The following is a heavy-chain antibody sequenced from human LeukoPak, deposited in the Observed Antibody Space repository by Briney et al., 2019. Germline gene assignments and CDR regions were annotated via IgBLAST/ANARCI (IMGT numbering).Heavy chain of an antibody. D-gene: IGHD3-22*01. V-gene: IGHV3-23*01. CDR1: GFTFSSYA. Sequence: PGGSLRLSCAASGFTFSSYAMSWVRQAPGKGLEWVSAISGTGGNTYYADSVKGRFTISRDNSKNTLYLQMNSLRDEDTAVYYCAKAQSSGFSWYFDCWGQGTLVTVSS. J-gene: IGHJ4*02. CDR2: ISGTGGNT. CDR3: AKAQSSGFSWYFDC.